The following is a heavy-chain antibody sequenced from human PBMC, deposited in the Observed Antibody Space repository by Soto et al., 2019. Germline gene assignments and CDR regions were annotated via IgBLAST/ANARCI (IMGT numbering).Heavy chain of an antibody. Sequence: SVKVSCKASGGTFSSYTISWVRQAPGQGLEWMGRIIPILGIANYALKFQGRVTITADKSTSTAYMELSSLRSEDTAVYYCARSRTLMVRGVIIDPSFLDSSGQGSLVIVSS. CDR1: GGTFSSYT. D-gene: IGHD3-10*01. CDR2: IIPILGIA. J-gene: IGHJ5*01. V-gene: IGHV1-69*02. CDR3: ARSRTLMVRGVIIDPSFLDS.